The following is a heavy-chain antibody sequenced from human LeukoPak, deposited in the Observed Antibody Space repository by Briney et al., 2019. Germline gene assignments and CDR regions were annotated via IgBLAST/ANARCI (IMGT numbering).Heavy chain of an antibody. CDR2: IIPIFGTT. J-gene: IGHJ3*01. CDR1: GVTSSSYA. D-gene: IGHD6-13*01. V-gene: IGHV1-69*13. CDR3: AKQDVRRILSAAGQRAFTV. Sequence: SVKVSCKAFGVTSSSYAINWVRQAPGQGLEWMGGIIPIFGTTDYAQKFQGRVTITADASTRTAYMDLSSLTSQDTAVYFCAKQDVRRILSAAGQRAFTVWGQGTTVTVS.